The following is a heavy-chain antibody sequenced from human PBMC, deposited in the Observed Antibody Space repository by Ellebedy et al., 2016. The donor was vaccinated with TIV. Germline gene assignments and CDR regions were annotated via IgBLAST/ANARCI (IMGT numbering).Heavy chain of an antibody. J-gene: IGHJ5*02. CDR2: IVGSGA. V-gene: IGHV3-23*01. CDR1: GFTFRSYA. CDR3: AKDPGGWYGNWFDP. Sequence: GESLKISCTASGFTFRSYAMSWVRQAPGKGLEWVSGIVGSGAQKYADSVKGRFTIFRDNSKRTVDLQMNSLRAEDTAVYYCAKDPGGWYGNWFDPWGQGTLVTVSS. D-gene: IGHD6-19*01.